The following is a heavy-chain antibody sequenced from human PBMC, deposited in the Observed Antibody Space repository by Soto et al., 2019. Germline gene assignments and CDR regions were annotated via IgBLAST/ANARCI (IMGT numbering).Heavy chain of an antibody. V-gene: IGHV4-59*01. CDR3: ARAPLSPTLRTFDV. CDR2: IYHTGSS. CDR1: DASINTSY. D-gene: IGHD2-15*01. Sequence: SETLSLTCTVSDASINTSYWSWIRQPTGKGLEWIGYIYHTGSSNYNPSVKGRVTISLDTSKKQFSLTLSSVTPADTAVYFCARAPLSPTLRTFDVWGPGTMVTVSS. J-gene: IGHJ3*01.